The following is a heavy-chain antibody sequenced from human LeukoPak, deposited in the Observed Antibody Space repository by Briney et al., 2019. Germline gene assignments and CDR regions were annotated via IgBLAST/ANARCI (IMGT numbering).Heavy chain of an antibody. CDR3: ARDSGIISGSFDY. J-gene: IGHJ4*02. CDR1: GYTFTSYY. CDR2: INPSGGST. D-gene: IGHD2-15*01. Sequence: GASVKVSCKASGYTFTSYYMHWVRQAPGQGLEWMGIINPSGGSTSYAQKFQGRVTMTRDAPTSTVYMELSSLRSGDTAVYYCARDSGIISGSFDYWGQGTLVTVSS. V-gene: IGHV1-46*01.